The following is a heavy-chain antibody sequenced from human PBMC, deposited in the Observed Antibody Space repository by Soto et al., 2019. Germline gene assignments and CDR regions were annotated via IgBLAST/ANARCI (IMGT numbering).Heavy chain of an antibody. V-gene: IGHV3-23*01. CDR3: AKDQSRGTTLSYPDF. J-gene: IGHJ4*02. D-gene: IGHD3-16*01. CDR2: ITGGGETT. Sequence: QLLESGGGLVQPGGSQRLSCAASGFAFNKYVMTWVRQPPGKGLEWVSGITGGGETTYYAESVKGRFTISRDNSKNTLFLQMKSRRADDTAVYFCAKDQSRGTTLSYPDFWGQGTLVIVPP. CDR1: GFAFNKYV.